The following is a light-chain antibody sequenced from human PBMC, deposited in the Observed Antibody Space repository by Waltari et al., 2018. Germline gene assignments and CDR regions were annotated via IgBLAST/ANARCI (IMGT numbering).Light chain of an antibody. CDR1: QSLVHSDGKTY. V-gene: IGKV2-30*02. CDR2: KVS. Sequence: DVVMTQSLLSLPVTLGQPASISCRSSQSLVHSDGKTYLNWFQQRPGQSPRRLIYKVSNRDSGVPDRFGGSGTGTDCTLKISRVEAEDVGVYDGMQATHLPLTFGQGTKVEIK. CDR3: MQATHLPLT. J-gene: IGKJ1*01.